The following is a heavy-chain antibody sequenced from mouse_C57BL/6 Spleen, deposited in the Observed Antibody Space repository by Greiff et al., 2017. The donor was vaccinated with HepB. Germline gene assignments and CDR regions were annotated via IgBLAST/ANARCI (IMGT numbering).Heavy chain of an antibody. Sequence: VQLQQSGAELARPGASVKLSCKASGYTFTSYGISWVKQRTGQGLEWIGEIYPRSGNTYYNEKFKGKATLTADKSSSTAYMELRSLTYEDSEVYFWSREGQLRAWFAYWGQGTLVTVAA. CDR1: GYTFTSYG. D-gene: IGHD3-2*02. CDR2: IYPRSGNT. V-gene: IGHV1-81*01. J-gene: IGHJ3*01. CDR3: SREGQLRAWFAY.